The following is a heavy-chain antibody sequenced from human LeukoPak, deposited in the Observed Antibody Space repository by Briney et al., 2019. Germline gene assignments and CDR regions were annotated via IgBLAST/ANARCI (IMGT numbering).Heavy chain of an antibody. CDR1: GDSVSINGAS. Sequence: SPTLSLTFAISGDSVSINGASWNWIRQSPSRGLEWLGRTYYRSQQWHSDYAPPVKGRITLIPDTSKNQFSLQLNTVTPEDTAVYYCGRETDFGVVTNWGQGTLVTVSS. J-gene: IGHJ4*02. CDR3: GRETDFGVVTN. CDR2: TYYRSQQWHS. D-gene: IGHD3-3*01. V-gene: IGHV6-1*01.